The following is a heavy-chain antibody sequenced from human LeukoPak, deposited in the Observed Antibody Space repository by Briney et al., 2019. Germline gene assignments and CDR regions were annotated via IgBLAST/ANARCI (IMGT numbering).Heavy chain of an antibody. CDR2: IYYSGST. CDR1: GGSISSYY. V-gene: IGHV4-59*01. D-gene: IGHD3-10*01. CDR3: ARITMVRGPRGRVDY. J-gene: IGHJ4*02. Sequence: SETLSLTCTVSGGSISSYYWSWIRQPPGKGLEWIGYIYYSGSTNYNPSLKSRVTISVDTSKNQFSLKLSSVTAADTAVYYCARITMVRGPRGRVDYWGQGTLVTVSS.